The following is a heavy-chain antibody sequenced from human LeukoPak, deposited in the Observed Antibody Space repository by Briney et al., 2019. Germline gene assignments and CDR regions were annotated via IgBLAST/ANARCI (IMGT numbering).Heavy chain of an antibody. D-gene: IGHD5-12*01. Sequence: GGSLRLSCAASGFSFSTYSMNWVRQAPGKGLEWVSSISSSSSHIYYADSVKGRFTISRDNAKNSLYLQMNSLRAEDTAVYYCARVKEASAFDIWGQGTMITVSS. J-gene: IGHJ3*02. CDR1: GFSFSTYS. CDR3: ARVKEASAFDI. CDR2: ISSSSSHI. V-gene: IGHV3-21*01.